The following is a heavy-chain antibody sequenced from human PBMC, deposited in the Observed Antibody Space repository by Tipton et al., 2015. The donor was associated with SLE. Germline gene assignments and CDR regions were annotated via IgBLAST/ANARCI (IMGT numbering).Heavy chain of an antibody. CDR3: ARHFSPGYSGSRAPAGAFDV. CDR1: GGSISSSSYY. D-gene: IGHD1-26*01. V-gene: IGHV4-39*07. CDR2: IYYSGST. Sequence: GLVKPSETLSLTCTVSGGSISSSSYYWGWIRQPPGKGLEWIGSIYYSGSTYYNPSLKSRVTISVDTSKNQFSLKVFSVTAADTAVYYCARHFSPGYSGSRAPAGAFDVWGQGTMVTVSS. J-gene: IGHJ3*01.